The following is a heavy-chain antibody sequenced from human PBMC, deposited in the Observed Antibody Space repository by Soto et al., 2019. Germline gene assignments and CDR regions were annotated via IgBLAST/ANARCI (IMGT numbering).Heavy chain of an antibody. CDR1: GGSISSGGYS. Sequence: SETLSLTCAVSGGSISSGGYSWSWIRQPPGKGLEWIGYIYHSGSTYYNPSLKSRVTISVDRSKNQFSLKLSSVTAADTAVYYCARARFSSSWYFYYGMDVWGQGTKVTVSS. D-gene: IGHD6-13*01. V-gene: IGHV4-30-2*01. J-gene: IGHJ6*02. CDR2: IYHSGST. CDR3: ARARFSSSWYFYYGMDV.